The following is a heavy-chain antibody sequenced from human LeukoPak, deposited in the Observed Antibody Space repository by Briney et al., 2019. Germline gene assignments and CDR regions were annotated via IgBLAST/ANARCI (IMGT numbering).Heavy chain of an antibody. CDR2: ISSSGSTI. D-gene: IGHD1-14*01. CDR1: GGSFSGYY. V-gene: IGHV3-11*04. Sequence: LSLTCGVYGGSFSGYYWSWIRQPPGKGLEWVSYISSSGSTIYYADSVKGRFTISRDNAKNSLYLQMNSLRAEDTAVYHCARGRPGIGAFDIWGQGTMVTVSS. CDR3: ARGRPGIGAFDI. J-gene: IGHJ3*02.